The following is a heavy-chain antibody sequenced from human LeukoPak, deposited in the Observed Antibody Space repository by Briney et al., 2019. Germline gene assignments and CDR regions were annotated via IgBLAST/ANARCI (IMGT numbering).Heavy chain of an antibody. V-gene: IGHV3-33*01. CDR1: GFTFSSYG. CDR3: ARDGYYGDYYYGMDV. CDR2: IWYDGSNK. D-gene: IGHD4-17*01. J-gene: IGHJ6*02. Sequence: PGRSLRLSCAASGFTFSSYGMHWVRQAPGKGLEWVAVIWYDGSNKYYADSVKGRFTISRDNSKNTLYLQMNSLRAEDTAVYYRARDGYYGDYYYGMDVWGQGTTVTVSS.